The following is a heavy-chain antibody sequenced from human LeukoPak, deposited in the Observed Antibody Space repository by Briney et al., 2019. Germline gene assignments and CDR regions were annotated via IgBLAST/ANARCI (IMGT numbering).Heavy chain of an antibody. CDR2: INPNSGGT. CDR3: IRSYDSSGYYGGYFDY. D-gene: IGHD3-22*01. CDR1: GYTFTGYY. Sequence: GASVKVSCKASGYTFTGYYMRWVRQAPGQGLEWMGWINPNSGGTNYAQKFQGRVTMTRDTSISTAYMELSRLRSDDTAVYYCIRSYDSSGYYGGYFDYWGQGTLVTVSS. V-gene: IGHV1-2*02. J-gene: IGHJ4*02.